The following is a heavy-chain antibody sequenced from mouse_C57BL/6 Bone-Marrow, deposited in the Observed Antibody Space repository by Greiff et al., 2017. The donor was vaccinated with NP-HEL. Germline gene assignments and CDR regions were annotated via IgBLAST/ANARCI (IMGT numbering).Heavy chain of an antibody. J-gene: IGHJ3*01. V-gene: IGHV1-55*01. Sequence: QVQLKESGAELVKPGASVKMSCKASGYTFTSYWITWVKQRPGQGLEWIGDIYPGSGSTNYNEKFKSKATLTVDTSSSTAYLQLSSLTSEDSAVYYGAKGDGYSAWFAYWGQGTLVTVSA. CDR2: IYPGSGST. CDR3: AKGDGYSAWFAY. CDR1: GYTFTSYW. D-gene: IGHD2-3*01.